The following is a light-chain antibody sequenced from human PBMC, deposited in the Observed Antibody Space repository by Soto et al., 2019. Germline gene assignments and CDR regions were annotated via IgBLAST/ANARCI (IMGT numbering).Light chain of an antibody. CDR1: SSDVGSYNL. V-gene: IGLV2-23*02. CDR3: CSYAGSSTVV. J-gene: IGLJ1*01. CDR2: DVS. Sequence: QSALTQPASVSGSPGQSITISCTGTSSDVGSYNLVSWYQQHPGEAPKVMIYDVSKRPSGVSNRFSGSKSGNTASLTISGLQAEDEADYYCCSYAGSSTVVFGTGTKVTVL.